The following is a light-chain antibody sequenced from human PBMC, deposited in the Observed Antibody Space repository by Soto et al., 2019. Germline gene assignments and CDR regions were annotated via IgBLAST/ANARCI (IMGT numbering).Light chain of an antibody. Sequence: QSALTQPRSASGSPGQSITISCTGTSSDVGGYNYVSWYQQQSGKAPKLMIHEVSNRPSGVSNRFSGSKSGNTASLTISGLQAEDEADYYCSSYTSSRAYVFGIGTKVTVL. CDR2: EVS. J-gene: IGLJ1*01. CDR1: SSDVGGYNY. V-gene: IGLV2-14*01. CDR3: SSYTSSRAYV.